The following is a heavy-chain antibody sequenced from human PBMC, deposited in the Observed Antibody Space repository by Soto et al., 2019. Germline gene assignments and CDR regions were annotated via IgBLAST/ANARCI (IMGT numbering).Heavy chain of an antibody. D-gene: IGHD1-7*01. CDR2: IKEDGSEK. CDR3: ARERVAFNWNYNIF. J-gene: IGHJ4*02. V-gene: IGHV3-7*05. CDR1: GFTFRNYW. Sequence: GGSLRLSCSASGFTFRNYWMSWVRQAPGKGLEWVANIKEDGSEKYYVDSVKGRFTISRDNAKNSLYLQMNSLRAEDTAVYYCARERVAFNWNYNIFWGQATLVTVST.